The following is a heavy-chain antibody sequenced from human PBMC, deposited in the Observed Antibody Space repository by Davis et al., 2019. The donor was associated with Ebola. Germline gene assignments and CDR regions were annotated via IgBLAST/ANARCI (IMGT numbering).Heavy chain of an antibody. Sequence: PGGSLRLSCAASGFTFSSYAMSWVRQAPGKGLAWVSAISGSGGSTYYADSVKGRFTISRDNSKNTLYLQMNSLRAEDTAVYYCAKSLRGPMIYYYGMDVWGQGTTVTVSS. CDR3: AKSLRGPMIYYYGMDV. V-gene: IGHV3-23*01. J-gene: IGHJ6*02. CDR1: GFTFSSYA. CDR2: ISGSGGST. D-gene: IGHD1-26*01.